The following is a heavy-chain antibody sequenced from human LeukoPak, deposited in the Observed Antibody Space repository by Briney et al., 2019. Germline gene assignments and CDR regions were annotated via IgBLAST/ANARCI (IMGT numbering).Heavy chain of an antibody. Sequence: ASVKVSCKASGYTFTSYYMHWVRQAPGQGLEWMAIINPSGGSTSYAQKFQGRVTMTRDTSTSTVYMELSSLRSEDTAVYYCARDSQPSYDSSGYYYPGDYWGQGTLVTVSS. CDR2: INPSGGST. D-gene: IGHD3-22*01. V-gene: IGHV1-46*01. J-gene: IGHJ4*02. CDR3: ARDSQPSYDSSGYYYPGDY. CDR1: GYTFTSYY.